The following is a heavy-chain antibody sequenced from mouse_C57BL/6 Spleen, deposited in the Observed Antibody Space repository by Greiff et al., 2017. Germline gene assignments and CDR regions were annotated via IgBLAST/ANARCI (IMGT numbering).Heavy chain of an antibody. CDR2: IDPETGGT. Sequence: QVQLQQSGAELVRPGASVTLSCKASGYTFTDYEMHWVKQTPVHGLEWIGAIDPETGGTAYNQKFKGKAILTADKSSSTAYMELRSLTSEDSAVYYCTRSDPWYSSSYYAMDYWGQGTSVTVSS. D-gene: IGHD1-1*01. CDR1: GYTFTDYE. CDR3: TRSDPWYSSSYYAMDY. J-gene: IGHJ4*01. V-gene: IGHV1-15*01.